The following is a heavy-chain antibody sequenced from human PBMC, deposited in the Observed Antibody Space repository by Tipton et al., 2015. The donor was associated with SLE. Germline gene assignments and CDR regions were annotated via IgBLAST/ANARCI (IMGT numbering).Heavy chain of an antibody. CDR1: GFPFSSYA. D-gene: IGHD7-27*01. V-gene: IGHV3-30*04. Sequence: SLRLSCAVSGFPFSSYAMHWVRQAPGKGLEWVAVISYDGSNKNYADSVKGRFTISRDNSKNTLYVQMNSPRAEDTAVYFCASGTGAYFDNWGQGTLVTVSS. CDR2: ISYDGSNK. J-gene: IGHJ4*02. CDR3: ASGTGAYFDN.